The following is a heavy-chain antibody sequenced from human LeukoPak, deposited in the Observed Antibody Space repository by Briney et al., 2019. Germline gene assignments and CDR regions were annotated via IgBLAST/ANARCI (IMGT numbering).Heavy chain of an antibody. CDR2: IYPADSDT. V-gene: IGHV5-51*01. Sequence: RGESLKISCTASGYSFTSYWIDWVRQLPGKGLEWVGTIYPADSDTRYSPSFQGQVTISADKSINTAYLQWSSLKASDTAMYYCVRRRYDDSGYKGFWFDPWGQGTLVTVSS. D-gene: IGHD3-22*01. J-gene: IGHJ5*02. CDR3: VRRRYDDSGYKGFWFDP. CDR1: GYSFTSYW.